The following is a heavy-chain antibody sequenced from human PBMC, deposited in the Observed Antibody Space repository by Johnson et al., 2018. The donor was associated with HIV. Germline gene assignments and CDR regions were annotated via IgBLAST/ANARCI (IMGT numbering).Heavy chain of an antibody. Sequence: QVQLVESGGGVVQPGRSLRLSCAASGFNFDDYAMHWVRQAPGKGLEWVSFIRYDGSDKHYADSVKGRFTISRDNSKNTLYLQMNSLRAEDTAVYYCARGGARSSGYYSAFDIWGQGTMVTVSS. D-gene: IGHD3-22*01. J-gene: IGHJ3*02. CDR2: IRYDGSDK. CDR3: ARGGARSSGYYSAFDI. CDR1: GFNFDDYA. V-gene: IGHV3-30*02.